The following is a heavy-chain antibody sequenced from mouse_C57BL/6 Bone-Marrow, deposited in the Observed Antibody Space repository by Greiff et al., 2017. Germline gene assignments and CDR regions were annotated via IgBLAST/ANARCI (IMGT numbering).Heavy chain of an antibody. Sequence: QVQLQQSGAELVRPGASVTLSCKASGYTFTDYEMHWVKQTPVHGLEWIGAIDPETGGTAYNQKFKGKAILTADKSSSTAYMELRSLTSEDSAVYYCTRGGSYYGNYFDYWDQGTTLTVSS. V-gene: IGHV1-15*01. CDR1: GYTFTDYE. CDR3: TRGGSYYGNYFDY. J-gene: IGHJ2*01. D-gene: IGHD2-1*01. CDR2: IDPETGGT.